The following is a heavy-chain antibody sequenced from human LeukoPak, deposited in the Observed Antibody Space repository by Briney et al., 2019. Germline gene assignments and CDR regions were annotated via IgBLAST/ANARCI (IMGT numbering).Heavy chain of an antibody. V-gene: IGHV4-4*07. J-gene: IGHJ4*02. D-gene: IGHD3-10*01. CDR2: IYTSGST. CDR3: ARDAYYYGSGSYPFDY. CDR1: GGSISGYY. Sequence: SETLSLTCTVSGGSISGYYWSWIRQPAGKGLEWIGRIYTSGSTNYNPSLKSRVTMSVDTSKNQFSLKLSSVTAADTAVYYCARDAYYYGSGSYPFDYWGQGTLVTVSS.